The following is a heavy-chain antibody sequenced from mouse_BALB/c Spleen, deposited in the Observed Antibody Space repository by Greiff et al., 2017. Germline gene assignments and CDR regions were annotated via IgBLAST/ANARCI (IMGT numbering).Heavy chain of an antibody. V-gene: IGHV5-17*02. Sequence: EVQRVESGGGLVQPGGSRKLSCAASGFTFSSFGMHWVRQAPEKGLEWVAYISSGSSTIYYADTVKGRFTISRDNPKNTLFLQMTSLRSEDTAMYYCARASTAWYFDVWGAGTTVTVSS. CDR3: ARASTAWYFDV. J-gene: IGHJ1*01. CDR2: ISSGSSTI. D-gene: IGHD1-2*01. CDR1: GFTFSSFG.